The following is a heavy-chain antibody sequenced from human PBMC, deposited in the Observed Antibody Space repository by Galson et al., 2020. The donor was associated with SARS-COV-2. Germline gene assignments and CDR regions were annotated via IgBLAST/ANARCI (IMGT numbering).Heavy chain of an antibody. CDR3: ARYGANYYDSSNAFDI. CDR1: GFNFSDYY. J-gene: IGHJ3*02. Sequence: GESLKISCAASGFNFSDYYMSWIRQAPGKGLEWVSYISSSGSTIYFADSVKGRFTISRDNAKNSRYLQMNSLIAEDTAVYYCARYGANYYDSSNAFDIWGQGTMVTVS. CDR2: ISSSGSTI. D-gene: IGHD3-22*01. V-gene: IGHV3-11*04.